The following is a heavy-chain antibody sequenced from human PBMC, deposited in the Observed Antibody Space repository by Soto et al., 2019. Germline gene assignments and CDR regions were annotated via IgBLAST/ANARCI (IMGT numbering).Heavy chain of an antibody. CDR2: IKHDGSET. J-gene: IGHJ4*02. V-gene: IGHV3-7*05. CDR1: GFTFRNYW. D-gene: IGHD6-13*01. CDR3: TNGDGYYFDS. Sequence: EVQLVESGGGFVQPGGSLRLSCAASGFTFRNYWMSWVRQAPGKGLEWVGSIKHDGSETYSVDSVKGRFTISRDNDENSVYLQMDRLGAEDTADYFCTNGDGYYFDSWGQGSLVSVST.